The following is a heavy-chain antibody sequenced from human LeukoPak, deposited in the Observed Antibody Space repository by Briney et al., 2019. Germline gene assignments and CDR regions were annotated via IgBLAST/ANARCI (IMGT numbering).Heavy chain of an antibody. D-gene: IGHD3-10*01. CDR2: MKQDGSEK. J-gene: IGHJ4*02. V-gene: IGHV3-7*01. CDR3: ARDRGSK. CDR1: GFTFSSFW. Sequence: GGSLRLSCAASGFTFSSFWMSWVRQAPGKGLEWVAIMKQDGSEKYYMDSVKGRFTISRDNAKNSLYLQMGSLRPEDTAVYSCARDRGSKWGQGTLVTVSS.